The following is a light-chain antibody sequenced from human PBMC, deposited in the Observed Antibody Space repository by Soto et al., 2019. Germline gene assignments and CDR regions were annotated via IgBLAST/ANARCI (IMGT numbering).Light chain of an antibody. CDR2: AS. CDR3: AHYGTSAM. CDR1: QSVSDMY. V-gene: IGKV3-20*01. Sequence: EIVLTQSPGTLSLSPGERATLSCRASQSVSDMYLAWYQQKPGQAPRLLIHASNSATGIPYRFTGSGSGTAFTLTIGRLEPEDFGVYYCAHYGTSAMFGPGTKVEI. J-gene: IGKJ3*01.